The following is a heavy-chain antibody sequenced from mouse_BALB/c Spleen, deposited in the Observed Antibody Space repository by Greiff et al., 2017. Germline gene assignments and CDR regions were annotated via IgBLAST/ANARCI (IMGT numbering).Heavy chain of an antibody. D-gene: IGHD2-3*01. Sequence: VQLVESGPGLVQPSQSLSITCTVSGFSLTSYGVHWVRQSPGKGLEWLGVIWSGGSTDYNAAFISRLSISKDNSKSQVFFKMNSLQANDTAIYYCARKGDGYYVYYAMDYWGQGTSVTVSS. CDR2: IWSGGST. CDR3: ARKGDGYYVYYAMDY. CDR1: GFSLTSYG. V-gene: IGHV2-2*02. J-gene: IGHJ4*01.